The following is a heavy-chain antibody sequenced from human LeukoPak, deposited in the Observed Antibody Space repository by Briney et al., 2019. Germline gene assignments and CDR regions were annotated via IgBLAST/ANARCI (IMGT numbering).Heavy chain of an antibody. D-gene: IGHD1-7*01. CDR1: GFTFSSYA. J-gene: IGHJ4*02. Sequence: PGRSLRLSCAASGFTFSSYAMHWVRQAPGKGLEWVAVISYDGSNKYYADSVKGRFTISRDNSKNTLYLQMNSLRAEDTAVYYCAREMYNWNYRGFDYWGQGTLVTVSS. CDR3: AREMYNWNYRGFDY. V-gene: IGHV3-30-3*01. CDR2: ISYDGSNK.